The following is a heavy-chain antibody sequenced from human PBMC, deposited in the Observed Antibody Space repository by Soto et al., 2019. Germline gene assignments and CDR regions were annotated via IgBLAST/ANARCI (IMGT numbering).Heavy chain of an antibody. Sequence: LRLSCAASGFTFSSYAMHWVRQAPGKGLEWVAVISYDGSNKYYADSVKGRFTISRDNSKNTLYLQMNSLRAEDTAVYYCARGDRGSYSYYSYYGMDAWGQGTTVTVSS. CDR1: GFTFSSYA. J-gene: IGHJ6*02. CDR2: ISYDGSNK. CDR3: ARGDRGSYSYYSYYGMDA. D-gene: IGHD1-26*01. V-gene: IGHV3-30-3*01.